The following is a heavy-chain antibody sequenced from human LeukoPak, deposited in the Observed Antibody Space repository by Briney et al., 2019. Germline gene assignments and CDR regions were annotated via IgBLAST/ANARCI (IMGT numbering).Heavy chain of an antibody. CDR3: ARDEDSSSSSAFDI. V-gene: IGHV3-48*04. Sequence: GGSLRLSCAASGFTFSSYSMNWVRQAPGKGLEWVPYISSSSSTIYYADSVKGRFTISRDNAKNSLYLQMNSLRAEDTAVYYCARDEDSSSSSAFDIWGQGTMVTVSS. CDR1: GFTFSSYS. J-gene: IGHJ3*02. CDR2: ISSSSSTI. D-gene: IGHD6-6*01.